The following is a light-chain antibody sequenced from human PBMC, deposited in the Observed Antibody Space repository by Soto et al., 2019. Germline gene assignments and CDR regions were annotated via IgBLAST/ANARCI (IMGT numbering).Light chain of an antibody. CDR1: SSNIGAGYH. V-gene: IGLV1-40*01. CDR3: QSFDTSLSEVV. Sequence: QSVLTQPPSVSGAPGQRVTISCTGSSSNIGAGYHVHWYQQFPGTAPKLLIYGSTNRPSGVPDRFSGSKSGTSASLAIRGLQGEDEAEYYCQSFDTSLSEVVFGGGTKLTVL. CDR2: GST. J-gene: IGLJ2*01.